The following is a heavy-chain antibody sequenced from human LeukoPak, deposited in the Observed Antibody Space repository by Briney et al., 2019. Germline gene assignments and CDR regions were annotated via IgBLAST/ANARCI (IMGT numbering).Heavy chain of an antibody. CDR1: GFTFSSYA. D-gene: IGHD6-19*01. Sequence: GGSLRLSCAASGFTFSSYAMHWVRQAPGKGLDWVALISYDGSNKKYADSVKGRFTISRDNSKNTLYLQMNSLRAEDTAVYYCARDREVQGLPASYYFDYWGQGTLVTVSS. CDR3: ARDREVQGLPASYYFDY. V-gene: IGHV3-30*04. CDR2: ISYDGSNK. J-gene: IGHJ4*02.